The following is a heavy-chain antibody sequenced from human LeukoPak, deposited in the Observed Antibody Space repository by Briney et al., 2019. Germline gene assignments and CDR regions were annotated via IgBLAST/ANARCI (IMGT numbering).Heavy chain of an antibody. CDR1: GYTFTGYY. J-gene: IGHJ4*02. Sequence: ASVKVSCKASGYTFTGYYMHWVRQAPGQGLEWMGWINLNSGGTNDAQKFQDRVTMTTDTSTSTAYMELRSLRSDDTAVYYCARDHVLLWFGEFPHWGQGTLVTVSS. D-gene: IGHD3-10*01. CDR3: ARDHVLLWFGEFPH. V-gene: IGHV1-2*02. CDR2: INLNSGGT.